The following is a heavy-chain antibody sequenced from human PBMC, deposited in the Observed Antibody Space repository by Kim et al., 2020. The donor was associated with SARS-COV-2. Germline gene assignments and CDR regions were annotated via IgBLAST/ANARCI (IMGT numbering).Heavy chain of an antibody. CDR3: VRENNCAFDM. J-gene: IGHJ3*02. CDR1: GFTLRIYS. CDR2: ISGSGTVT. V-gene: IGHV3-48*04. Sequence: GGSLRLSCATSGFTLRIYSMSWVRQSPGKGLEWVSHISGSGTVTKHADSVRGRFTISRDNAKNSLFLQMNGLRAEDTAVYYCVRENNCAFDMWSQGTVVT.